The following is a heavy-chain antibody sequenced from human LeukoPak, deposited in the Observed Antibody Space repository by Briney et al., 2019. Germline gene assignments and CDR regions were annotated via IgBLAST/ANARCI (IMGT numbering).Heavy chain of an antibody. J-gene: IGHJ4*02. V-gene: IGHV3-30*18. Sequence: GGSLRLSCAASGFTFSSNGMHWVRQAPGKGLEWVAVISYDGSNKYYADSVKGRFTISRDNSKNTLYLQMNSLRAEDTAVYYCAKGTYYDILTGPPHHFDYWGQGTLVTVSS. D-gene: IGHD3-9*01. CDR3: AKGTYYDILTGPPHHFDY. CDR2: ISYDGSNK. CDR1: GFTFSSNG.